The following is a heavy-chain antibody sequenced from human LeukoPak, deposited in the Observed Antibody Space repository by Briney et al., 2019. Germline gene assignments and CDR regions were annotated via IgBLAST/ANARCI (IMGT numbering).Heavy chain of an antibody. D-gene: IGHD3-16*02. CDR3: ARGIIILRTWSASFDS. J-gene: IGHJ4*02. CDR2: ISGSGDST. Sequence: PGGSLRLSCAASGFASGFTFSSYAMSWVRQAPGKGLEWVSAISGSGDSTYYADSVRGRFSISRDNSKNTLYLEMNSLRAGDTGVYFCARGIIILRTWSASFDSWGQGSLVTVSS. V-gene: IGHV3-23*01. CDR1: GFTFSSYA.